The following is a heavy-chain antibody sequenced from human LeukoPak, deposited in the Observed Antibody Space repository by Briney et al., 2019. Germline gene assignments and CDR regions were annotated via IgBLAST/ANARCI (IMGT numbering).Heavy chain of an antibody. CDR1: GGSISSYY. CDR2: IYYSGST. D-gene: IGHD2-2*01. J-gene: IGHJ4*02. CDR3: ARQVPASSLFDY. Sequence: PSETLSLTCTVSGGSISSYYWSWIRQPPGKGLEWIGYIYYSGSTNFNPSLKSRVTISVDTSKNQFSLKLSSVTAADTAVYYCARQVPASSLFDYWGQGTLVTVSS. V-gene: IGHV4-59*08.